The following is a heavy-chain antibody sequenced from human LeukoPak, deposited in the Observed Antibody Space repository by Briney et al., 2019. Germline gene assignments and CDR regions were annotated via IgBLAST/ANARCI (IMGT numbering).Heavy chain of an antibody. J-gene: IGHJ4*02. V-gene: IGHV3-21*01. D-gene: IGHD5-12*01. CDR1: GFTFSSYS. Sequence: GGSLRLSCAATGFTFSSYSMNWVRQAPGKGLEWVSSISSSTTYIYYADSVKGRFTISRDNAKNSLYLQMNSLRAEDTAVYYCARGSGYDLDYWGQGTLVTVSS. CDR3: ARGSGYDLDY. CDR2: ISSSTTYI.